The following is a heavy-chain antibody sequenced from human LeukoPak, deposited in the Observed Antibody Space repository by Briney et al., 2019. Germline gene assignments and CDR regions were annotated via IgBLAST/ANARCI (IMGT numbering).Heavy chain of an antibody. J-gene: IGHJ4*02. CDR1: GFTVSSNY. CDR3: AKEASGDYSNFGY. Sequence: PGGSLRLSCAASGFTVSSNYMSWVRQAPGKGLEWVSVIYSGGSTYYADSVKGRFTISRDNSKNTLYLQMNSLRAEDTAVYYCAKEASGDYSNFGYWGQGTLVTVSS. D-gene: IGHD4-11*01. CDR2: IYSGGST. V-gene: IGHV3-53*01.